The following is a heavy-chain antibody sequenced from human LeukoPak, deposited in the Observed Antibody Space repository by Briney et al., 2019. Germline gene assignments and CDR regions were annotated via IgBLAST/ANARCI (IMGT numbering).Heavy chain of an antibody. CDR1: GFTFSSYA. V-gene: IGHV3-21*04. Sequence: PGESLRLSCAASGFTFSSYAMNWVRQAPGKGLEWVSSISSSSSHIYYADSVKGRFTISRDNAKNSLYLQMNSLRAEDTAVYYCAREEYYGSGSYFDGGNWFDPWGQGTLVTVSS. CDR3: AREEYYGSGSYFDGGNWFDP. D-gene: IGHD3-10*01. CDR2: ISSSSSHI. J-gene: IGHJ5*02.